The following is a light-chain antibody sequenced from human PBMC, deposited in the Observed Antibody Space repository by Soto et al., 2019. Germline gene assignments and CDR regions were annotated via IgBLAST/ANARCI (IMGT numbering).Light chain of an antibody. CDR1: SSDVGGYNY. CDR3: SSYGGYNNVV. Sequence: QSALTQPPSSSGSPGQSVTISCTGTSSDVGGYNYVSWFQQHPGKAPKLIIHEVNQRPSGVPDRFSGSKSGNTASLTVSGLQAEDEGTDYCSSYGGYNNVVFGTGTKLTVL. J-gene: IGLJ1*01. CDR2: EVN. V-gene: IGLV2-8*01.